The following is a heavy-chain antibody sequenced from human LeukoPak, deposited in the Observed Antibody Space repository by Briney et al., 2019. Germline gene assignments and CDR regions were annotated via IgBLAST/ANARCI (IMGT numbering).Heavy chain of an antibody. D-gene: IGHD6-19*01. J-gene: IGHJ6*02. CDR3: ARDIGEPRSSGWDYYYYGMDV. CDR1: GFTFSSYA. Sequence: GGSLRLSCAASGFTFSSYAMSWVRQAPGKGLEWVSVIYSGGSTYYADSVKGRFTISRDNSKNTLYLQMNSLRAEDTAVYYCARDIGEPRSSGWDYYYYGMDVWGQGTTVTVSS. CDR2: IYSGGST. V-gene: IGHV3-66*01.